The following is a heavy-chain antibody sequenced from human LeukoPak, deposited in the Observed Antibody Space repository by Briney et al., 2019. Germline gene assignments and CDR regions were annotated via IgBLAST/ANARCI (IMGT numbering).Heavy chain of an antibody. J-gene: IGHJ4*02. D-gene: IGHD6-13*01. CDR2: INHSGST. CDR3: ARGRLAAADDYFDY. Sequence: SETLSLTCAVYGGSFSGYYWSWIRQPPGKGLEWIGEINHSGSTNYNPSLKSRVTISVDTSKNQFSLKLSSVTAADTAVYYCARGRLAAADDYFDYWGQGTLVTVSS. CDR1: GGSFSGYY. V-gene: IGHV4-34*01.